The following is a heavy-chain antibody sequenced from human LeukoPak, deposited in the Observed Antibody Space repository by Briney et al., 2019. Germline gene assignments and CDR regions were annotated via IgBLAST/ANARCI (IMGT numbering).Heavy chain of an antibody. V-gene: IGHV4-39*01. J-gene: IGHJ4*02. CDR2: IYYSGST. CDR3: ASLRVVRGVIYRYYFDY. Sequence: SETLSLTCTVSGGSISSSSYYWGWIRQPPGKRLEWIGSIYYSGSTYYNPSLKSRVTISVDTSKNQFSLKLSSVTAADTAVYYCASLRVVRGVIYRYYFDYWGQGTLVTVSS. D-gene: IGHD3-10*01. CDR1: GGSISSSSYY.